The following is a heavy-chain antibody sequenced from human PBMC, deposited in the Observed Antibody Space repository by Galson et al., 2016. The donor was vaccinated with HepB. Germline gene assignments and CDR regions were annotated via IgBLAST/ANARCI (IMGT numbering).Heavy chain of an antibody. V-gene: IGHV3-30*18. J-gene: IGHJ6*04. CDR1: GFTFSSYG. CDR2: ISYDGSNK. CDR3: AKVWAAVRLYYYGMDV. D-gene: IGHD6-13*01. Sequence: SLRLSCAASGFTFSSYGMHWVRQAPGKGLEWVAVISYDGSNKYYADSVKGRFTISRDNSKNTLYLQMNSLRAEDTAVYYCAKVWAAVRLYYYGMDVWGRGTTVTVSS.